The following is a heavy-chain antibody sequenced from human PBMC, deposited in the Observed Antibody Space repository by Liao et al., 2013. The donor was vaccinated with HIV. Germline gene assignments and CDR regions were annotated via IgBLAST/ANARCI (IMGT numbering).Heavy chain of an antibody. J-gene: IGHJ4*02. CDR1: GGSISSSSYY. CDR3: ARGVTYYYDSSGYYRYFDY. D-gene: IGHD3-22*01. V-gene: IGHV4-39*07. CDR2: IYYSGST. Sequence: QLQESGPGLVKPSETLSLTCTVSGGSISSSSYYWGWIRQPPGKGLEWIGSIYYSGSTNYNPSLKSRVTISVDTSKNQFSLKLSSVTAADTAVYYCARGVTYYYDSSGYYRYFDYWGQGTLVTVSS.